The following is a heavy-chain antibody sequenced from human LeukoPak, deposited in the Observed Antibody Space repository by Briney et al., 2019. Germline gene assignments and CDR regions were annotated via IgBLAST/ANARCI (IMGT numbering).Heavy chain of an antibody. CDR2: IDPSDSYT. J-gene: IGHJ6*02. Sequence: GESLKISCKGSGYSFTNYWISWVRQMPGKGLEWMGRIDPSDSYTNYSPSFQDHVTISADKYTSTAYLQWSSLKASDTAMYYCASTYYYDSSGYFPYYHYDMDVWGQGTTVTVSS. CDR1: GYSFTNYW. V-gene: IGHV5-10-1*01. CDR3: ASTYYYDSSGYFPYYHYDMDV. D-gene: IGHD3-22*01.